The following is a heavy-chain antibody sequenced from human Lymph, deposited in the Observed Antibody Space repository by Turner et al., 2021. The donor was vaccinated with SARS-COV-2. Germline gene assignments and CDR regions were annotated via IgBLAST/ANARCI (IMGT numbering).Heavy chain of an antibody. CDR3: ATKYCSGGSCSYFDY. CDR2: IYHSGST. J-gene: IGHJ4*02. CDR1: GGSISSSNW. D-gene: IGHD2-15*01. V-gene: IGHV4-4*02. Sequence: QVQLQESGPGLVKPSGTLSLTCAVSGGSISSSNWWNWVRQPPGKGLEWIGEIYHSGSTNYNPSLKSRVTISVDKSKNQFSLRLSSVTAADTAVHYCATKYCSGGSCSYFDYWGQGTLVTVSS.